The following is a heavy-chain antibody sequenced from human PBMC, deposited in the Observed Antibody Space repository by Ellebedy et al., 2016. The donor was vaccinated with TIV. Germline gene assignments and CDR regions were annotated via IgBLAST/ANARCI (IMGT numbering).Heavy chain of an antibody. CDR1: GFTFSSYA. D-gene: IGHD1-7*01. Sequence: GESLKISCAASGFTFSSYAMHWVRQAPGKGLEWVAVISYDGSNKYYADSVKGRLTISSDNSKNTLYLQMNSLRAEDTAVYYCARDQYNWNYVGWFDPWGQGTLVTVAS. V-gene: IGHV3-30-3*01. J-gene: IGHJ5*02. CDR2: ISYDGSNK. CDR3: ARDQYNWNYVGWFDP.